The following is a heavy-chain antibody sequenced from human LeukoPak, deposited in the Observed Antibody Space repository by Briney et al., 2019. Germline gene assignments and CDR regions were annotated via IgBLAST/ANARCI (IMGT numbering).Heavy chain of an antibody. J-gene: IGHJ4*02. CDR2: ISSSSSYI. V-gene: IGHV3-21*01. Sequence: PGGSLRLSCAASGFTFSSYSMNWVRQAPGKGLEWVSSISSSSSYIYYADSVKGRFTITRDNAKNSLYLQMNSLRAEDTAVYYCARTRGYSYGPLDYWGQGTLVTVSS. CDR3: ARTRGYSYGPLDY. CDR1: GFTFSSYS. D-gene: IGHD5-18*01.